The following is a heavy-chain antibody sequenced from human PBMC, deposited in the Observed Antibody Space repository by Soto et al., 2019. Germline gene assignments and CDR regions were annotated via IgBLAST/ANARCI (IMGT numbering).Heavy chain of an antibody. D-gene: IGHD2-15*01. V-gene: IGHV3-66*01. J-gene: IGHJ6*03. CDR3: ARGDVHCSGGRCYGVPMYV. CDR2: IQSGGST. Sequence: DVQLVESGGGLVQPGGSLTLSCAGSGFTVTSKYMSWVRQAPGKGLEWVSLIQSGGSTFYADSVKRRFSISRDNSKNTVYLQMSSLRAEDTAVYYCARGDVHCSGGRCYGVPMYVWGKGTTVTVSS. CDR1: GFTVTSKY.